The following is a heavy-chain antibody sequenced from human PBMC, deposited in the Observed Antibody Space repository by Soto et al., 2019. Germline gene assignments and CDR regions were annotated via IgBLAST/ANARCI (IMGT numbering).Heavy chain of an antibody. CDR1: GYSLTSYW. J-gene: IGHJ4*02. CDR2: IYPGDSDT. CDR3: ASSHYYDSSGYEHFDY. Sequence: GESLKISCKGSGYSLTSYWIGWVRQMPGKGLEWMGIIYPGDSDTRYSPSFQGQVTISADKSISTAYLQWSSLKASDTAMYYCASSHYYDSSGYEHFDYWGQGTLVTVSS. V-gene: IGHV5-51*01. D-gene: IGHD3-22*01.